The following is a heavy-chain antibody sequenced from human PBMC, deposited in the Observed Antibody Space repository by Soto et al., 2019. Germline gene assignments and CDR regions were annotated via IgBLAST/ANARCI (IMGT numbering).Heavy chain of an antibody. CDR1: GYTLTELS. J-gene: IGHJ4*02. V-gene: IGHV1-24*01. D-gene: IGHD5-12*01. CDR2: FDPEDGET. Sequence: ASVKVSCKVSGYTLTELSMHWVRQAPGKGLEWMGGFDPEDGETIYAQKFQGRVTMTEDTSTDTAYMELSSLRSEDTAVYYCATDWRGGGYDPVGYWGRGTLVTGSS. CDR3: ATDWRGGGYDPVGY.